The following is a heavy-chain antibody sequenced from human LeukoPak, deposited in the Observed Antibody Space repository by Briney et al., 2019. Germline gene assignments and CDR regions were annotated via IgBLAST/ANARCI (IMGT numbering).Heavy chain of an antibody. J-gene: IGHJ4*02. Sequence: PGGSLRLSCAASGFTFSVHWMRWVRQAPGKGLEWVANIKPDGSEKNYVDCVKGRFTISIDNAKNSLYLQMNSLRVEDTAVYWCARELSWSGRDYWGQGTLVTVSS. CDR3: ARELSWSGRDY. D-gene: IGHD3-3*01. V-gene: IGHV3-7*01. CDR1: GFTFSVHW. CDR2: IKPDGSEK.